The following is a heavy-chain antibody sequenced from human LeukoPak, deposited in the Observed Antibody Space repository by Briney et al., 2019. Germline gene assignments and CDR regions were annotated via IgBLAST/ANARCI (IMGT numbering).Heavy chain of an antibody. CDR3: AKDRYDSSEGWIDY. CDR2: ISYDGSNK. Sequence: PGGSLRLSCAASGFTFSSYWMTWVRQAPGKGLEWVAVISYDGSNKYYGDSVKGRFTISRDNSKNTLYLQMNSLRGEDTAVYYCAKDRYDSSEGWIDYWGQGTLVTVSS. CDR1: GFTFSSYW. D-gene: IGHD3-22*01. J-gene: IGHJ4*02. V-gene: IGHV3-30*18.